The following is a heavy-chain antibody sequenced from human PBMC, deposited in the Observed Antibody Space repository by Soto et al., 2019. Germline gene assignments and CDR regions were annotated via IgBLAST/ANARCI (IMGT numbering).Heavy chain of an antibody. CDR2: ISYDGSNK. D-gene: IGHD3-22*01. CDR3: AKATSYDSSGWVGDIDY. J-gene: IGHJ4*02. Sequence: QVQLVESGGGVVQPGRSLRLSCAASGFTFSSYGMHWVRQAPGKGLEWVAVISYDGSNKYYADSVKGRFTISRDNSKNTLYMQMNSLRVEDTAVYYCAKATSYDSSGWVGDIDYWGQGTLVTVSS. V-gene: IGHV3-30*18. CDR1: GFTFSSYG.